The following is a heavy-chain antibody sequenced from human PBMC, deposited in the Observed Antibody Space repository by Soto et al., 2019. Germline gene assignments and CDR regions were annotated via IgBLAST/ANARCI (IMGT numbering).Heavy chain of an antibody. CDR3: ARDPLGWRGDYHWFDP. CDR1: GGSISSGGYY. V-gene: IGHV4-31*03. Sequence: SETLSLTCTVSGGSISSGGYYWSWIRQHPGKGLEWIGYIYYSGSTYYNPSLKSRVTISVDTSKNQFSLKLSSVTAADTAVYYCARDPLGWRGDYHWFDPWGQGTLVTVSS. CDR2: IYYSGST. J-gene: IGHJ5*02. D-gene: IGHD4-17*01.